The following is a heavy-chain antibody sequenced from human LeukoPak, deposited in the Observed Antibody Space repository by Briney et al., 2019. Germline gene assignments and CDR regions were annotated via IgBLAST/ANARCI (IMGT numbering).Heavy chain of an antibody. V-gene: IGHV4-34*01. CDR1: GGSFSGYY. CDR3: ARGGVMVYAIPRYYYYYMDV. D-gene: IGHD2-8*01. Sequence: PSETLSLTCAVYGGSFSGYYWTWIRQPPGKGLEWIGEINHSRTTNYNPSLKSRVTISIDTSKSQFSLRLNSVTAADTAVYYCARGGVMVYAIPRYYYYYMDVWGKGTTVTVSS. J-gene: IGHJ6*03. CDR2: INHSRTT.